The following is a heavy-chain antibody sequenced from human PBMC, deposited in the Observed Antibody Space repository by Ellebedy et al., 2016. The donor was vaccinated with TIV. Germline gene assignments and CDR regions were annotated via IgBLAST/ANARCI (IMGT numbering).Heavy chain of an antibody. J-gene: IGHJ4*02. CDR1: GFSFSDAW. Sequence: PGGSLRLSCAASGFSFSDAWMNWVRQAPGKGLEWVGRIKSKSAGGTTDYAAPVKGRFSISRDDSKNTLYLQMNSLKPEDTAVYYCIAEDAWQLEFDYWGQGTLVTVSS. V-gene: IGHV3-15*07. CDR3: IAEDAWQLEFDY. D-gene: IGHD1-1*01. CDR2: IKSKSAGGTT.